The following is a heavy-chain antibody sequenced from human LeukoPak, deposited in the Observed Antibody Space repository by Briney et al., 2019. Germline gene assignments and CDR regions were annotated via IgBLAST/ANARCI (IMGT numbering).Heavy chain of an antibody. D-gene: IGHD2-2*01. CDR3: TRGAGTSWFDY. CDR1: GYTFTVNY. V-gene: IGHV1-2*02. CDR2: MNPNSGGT. J-gene: IGHJ4*02. Sequence: ASVKVSCQPSGYTFTVNYLHWVRQAPGQGLEWVGWMNPNSGGTGYAQKFQGRVTMTRDTSISTAYMELSSLTSDDTAVYYCTRGAGTSWFDYWGQGSLVTVSS.